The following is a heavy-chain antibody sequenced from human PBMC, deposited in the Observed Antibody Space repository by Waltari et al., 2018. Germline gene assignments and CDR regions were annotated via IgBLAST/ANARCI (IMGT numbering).Heavy chain of an antibody. CDR1: GGSISSYY. Sequence: QVQLQESGPGLVKPSETLSLTCTVSGGSISSYYWSWIRQPPGKGLEWIGYIYYSGSTNYNPSLKSRVTISVDTSKNQFSLKLSSVTAADTAVYYCARHPHYDQWLRAFDIWGQGTMVTVSS. CDR2: IYYSGST. V-gene: IGHV4-59*01. CDR3: ARHPHYDQWLRAFDI. J-gene: IGHJ3*02. D-gene: IGHD6-19*01.